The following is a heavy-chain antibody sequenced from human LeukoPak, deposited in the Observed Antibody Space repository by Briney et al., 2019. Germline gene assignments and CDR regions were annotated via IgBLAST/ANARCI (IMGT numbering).Heavy chain of an antibody. V-gene: IGHV1-18*04. CDR3: ARGRDYYGSGSYKSWFDP. J-gene: IGHJ5*02. CDR1: GYTFTSYG. Sequence: ASVKVSCKASGYTFTSYGISWVRQAPGQGLEWMGWISAYNGNTNYAQKLQGRVTMTTDTSTSTAYMELRSLRSDDTAVYYCARGRDYYGSGSYKSWFDPWGQGTLVTVSS. D-gene: IGHD3-10*01. CDR2: ISAYNGNT.